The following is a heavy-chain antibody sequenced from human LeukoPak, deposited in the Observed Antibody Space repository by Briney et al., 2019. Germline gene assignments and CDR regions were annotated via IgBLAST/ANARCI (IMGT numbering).Heavy chain of an antibody. J-gene: IGHJ6*02. CDR3: ARVRITMVRGVRYYYGMDV. D-gene: IGHD3-10*01. V-gene: IGHV1-18*01. CDR1: GGTFSSYA. Sequence: ASVKVSCKASGGTFSSYAISWARQAPGQGLEWMGWISAYNGNTNYAQKLQGRVTMTTDTSTSTAYMELRSLRSDDTAVCYCARVRITMVRGVRYYYGMDVWGQGTTVTVSS. CDR2: ISAYNGNT.